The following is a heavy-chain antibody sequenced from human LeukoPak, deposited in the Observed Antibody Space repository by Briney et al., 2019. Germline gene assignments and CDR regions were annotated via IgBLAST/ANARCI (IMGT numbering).Heavy chain of an antibody. V-gene: IGHV3-53*01. D-gene: IGHD3-22*01. CDR3: ATPERSDTSGYYY. Sequence: RGSLRLSCAASGFIVSSHYMSWIRQAPGKGLEWVAVLHSDGRIHYAASVKGRFTISRDNSKNTLYLEMNSLRAEDMAVYYCATPERSDTSGYYYWGQGTLVTVSS. CDR1: GFIVSSHY. CDR2: LHSDGRI. J-gene: IGHJ4*02.